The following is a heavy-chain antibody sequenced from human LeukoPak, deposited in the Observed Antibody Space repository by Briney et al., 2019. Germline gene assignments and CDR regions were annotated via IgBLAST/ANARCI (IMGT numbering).Heavy chain of an antibody. V-gene: IGHV1-18*01. CDR3: ARERGTTVTHTGAFDI. CDR1: GYTFTSYG. CDR2: ISAYNGNT. D-gene: IGHD4-17*01. Sequence: GESLKISCKGSGYTFTSYGISWVRQAPGQGLESMGWISAYNGNTNYAQKLQGRVTMTTDTSTSTAYMELRSLRSDDTAVYYCARERGTTVTHTGAFDIWGQGTMVTVSS. J-gene: IGHJ3*02.